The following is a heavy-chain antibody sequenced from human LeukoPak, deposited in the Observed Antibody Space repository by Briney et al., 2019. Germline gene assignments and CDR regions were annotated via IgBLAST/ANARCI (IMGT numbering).Heavy chain of an antibody. V-gene: IGHV4-59*08. Sequence: PSETLSLTCTVSGGSINSYYWSWIRQPPGKGLEWIGYIYYSGSTNYNPSLKSRVTISVHTSKNQFSLKLSSVTAADTAVYYCARTPPAYSSGWYYFDYWGQGTLVTVSS. CDR2: IYYSGST. D-gene: IGHD6-19*01. CDR3: ARTPPAYSSGWYYFDY. CDR1: GGSINSYY. J-gene: IGHJ4*02.